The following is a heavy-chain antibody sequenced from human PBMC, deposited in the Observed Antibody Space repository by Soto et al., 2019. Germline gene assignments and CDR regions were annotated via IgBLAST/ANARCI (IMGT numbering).Heavy chain of an antibody. J-gene: IGHJ5*01. CDR2: IKQDGSEK. CDR1: GFSFSNHW. V-gene: IGHV3-7*01. D-gene: IGHD6-19*01. Sequence: GGSLRLSYAASGFSFSNHWMSWVGQAPGKGLEWVANIKQDGSEKYYVDSVKGRFTISRDNAKNSLYLQMSSLRAEDTAVYYCARGGFISDWFAYWGQGTLVTVSS. CDR3: ARGGFISDWFAY.